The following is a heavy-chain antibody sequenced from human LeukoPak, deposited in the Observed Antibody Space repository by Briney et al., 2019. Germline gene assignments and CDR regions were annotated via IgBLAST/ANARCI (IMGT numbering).Heavy chain of an antibody. D-gene: IGHD3-10*01. J-gene: IGHJ5*02. Sequence: SETLSLTCTVSGGSISSYYWSWIRQPAGKGLEWIGRIYTSGSTNYNPSLKSRVTMSVDTFKNQFSLRLSSVTAADTAVYYCARGAYGSGSFPNWFDPWGQGTLVTVSA. CDR2: IYTSGST. CDR3: ARGAYGSGSFPNWFDP. CDR1: GGSISSYY. V-gene: IGHV4-4*07.